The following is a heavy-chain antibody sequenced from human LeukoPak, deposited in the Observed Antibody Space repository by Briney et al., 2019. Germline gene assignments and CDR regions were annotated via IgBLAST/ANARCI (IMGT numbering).Heavy chain of an antibody. D-gene: IGHD4-11*01. V-gene: IGHV3-7*01. CDR3: ALLGGNYSNKFDY. Sequence: GGSLRLSCVASGFPFSSYWMTWVRQAPGKGLEWVANIKQDGSKKSYVDSVKGRFTISRDNAKNSLYLQMNSLRAEDTAVYYCALLGGNYSNKFDYWGQGTLVTVSS. CDR2: IKQDGSKK. J-gene: IGHJ4*02. CDR1: GFPFSSYW.